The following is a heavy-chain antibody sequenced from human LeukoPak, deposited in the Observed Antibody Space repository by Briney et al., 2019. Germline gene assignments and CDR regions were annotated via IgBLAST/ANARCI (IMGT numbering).Heavy chain of an antibody. J-gene: IGHJ4*02. CDR1: GYIFTSYG. CDR2: ISAYNGNT. Sequence: GASVKVSCKASGYIFTSYGITWVRQAPGQGLEWMGWISAYNGNTNYAQKLQGRVTMTTDTSTSTAYMELGGLRSDDTAVYYCARAYCGGDCSFDYWGQGTLVTVSS. D-gene: IGHD2-21*02. CDR3: ARAYCGGDCSFDY. V-gene: IGHV1-18*01.